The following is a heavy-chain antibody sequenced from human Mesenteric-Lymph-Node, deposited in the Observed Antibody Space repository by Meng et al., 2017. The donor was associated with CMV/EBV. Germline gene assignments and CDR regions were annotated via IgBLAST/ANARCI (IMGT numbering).Heavy chain of an antibody. D-gene: IGHD3-3*01. V-gene: IGHV3-30*02. Sequence: GGSLRLSCAASGFTFSDYGMHWVRQAPGKGLEWVTFIHYDASSIDYAESVKGRFTISRDDSKNTLYLQMNSLRPEDTAMYYCAKDFEWHIDYWGQGTLVTVSS. CDR1: GFTFSDYG. CDR3: AKDFEWHIDY. J-gene: IGHJ4*02. CDR2: IHYDASSI.